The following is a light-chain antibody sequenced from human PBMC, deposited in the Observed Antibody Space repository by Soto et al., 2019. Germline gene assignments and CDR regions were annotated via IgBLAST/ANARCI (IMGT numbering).Light chain of an antibody. CDR3: QSYDSSLSGSV. CDR2: GNS. V-gene: IGLV1-40*01. Sequence: QSVLTQPPSVSGAPGQRVTISCTGTSSNIGVSYHVHWYQQLPGTAPKLLIYGNSNRPSGVPDRFSGSKSGTSASLVITGLQAEDEADYYCQSYDSSLSGSVFGGGTKLTVL. J-gene: IGLJ3*02. CDR1: SSNIGVSYH.